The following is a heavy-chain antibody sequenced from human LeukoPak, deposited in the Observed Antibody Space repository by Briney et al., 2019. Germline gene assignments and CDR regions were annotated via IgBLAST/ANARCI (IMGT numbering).Heavy chain of an antibody. CDR3: ARQGAIMISTHFDS. Sequence: GESLKISCKGSGYSFTNYWIGWGRQLPAKGLEWMGAVSSGDSGTRYSPSFQGQVTISADKSINTAYLQWSSLKASDTAMYYCARQGAIMISTHFDSGGQGTLVSVSS. D-gene: IGHD3/OR15-3a*01. V-gene: IGHV5-51*01. CDR1: GYSFTNYW. CDR2: VSSGDSGT. J-gene: IGHJ4*02.